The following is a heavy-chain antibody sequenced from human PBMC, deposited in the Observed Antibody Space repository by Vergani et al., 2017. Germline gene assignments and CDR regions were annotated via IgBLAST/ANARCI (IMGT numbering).Heavy chain of an antibody. CDR3: AIEGRRVIAIHELYFDL. CDR1: GGTFSSYA. Sequence: QVQLVQSGAEVKKPGSSVKVSCKASGGTFSSYAISWVRQAPGQGLEWMGGIIPIFGTANYAQKFQGRVTITEDESTSSAYMELSSLRSEDTAVYYCAIEGRRVIAIHELYFDLWGRGTLVTVSS. CDR2: IIPIFGTA. D-gene: IGHD2-21*01. V-gene: IGHV1-69*01. J-gene: IGHJ2*01.